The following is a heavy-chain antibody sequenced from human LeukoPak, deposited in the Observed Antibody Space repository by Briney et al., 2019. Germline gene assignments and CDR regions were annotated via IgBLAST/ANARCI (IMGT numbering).Heavy chain of an antibody. CDR1: GFTFSSYS. V-gene: IGHV3-21*04. CDR2: ISSSSSYI. Sequence: GGSLRLSCAASGFTFSSYSMNWVRQAPGKGLEWVSSISSSSSYIYYADSVKGRFTISRDNSKNTLYLQMNSLRAEDTAVYYCAKGGVTHYFDYWGQGTLVTVSS. D-gene: IGHD4-23*01. CDR3: AKGGVTHYFDY. J-gene: IGHJ4*02.